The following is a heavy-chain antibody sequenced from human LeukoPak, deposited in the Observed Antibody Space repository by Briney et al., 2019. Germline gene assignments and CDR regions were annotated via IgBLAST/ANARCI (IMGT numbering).Heavy chain of an antibody. V-gene: IGHV3-23*01. J-gene: IGHJ6*03. D-gene: IGHD6-19*01. Sequence: PGGSLRLSCAASGFSFSTNAMSWVRQAPGKGLEWVSGISVSGGHTYYADSVKGRFTISRDNSKNTLYVEMRSLRAEGTAVYYCAKEGSPPNFYYMDVWGKGATVTVSS. CDR1: GFSFSTNA. CDR2: ISVSGGHT. CDR3: AKEGSPPNFYYMDV.